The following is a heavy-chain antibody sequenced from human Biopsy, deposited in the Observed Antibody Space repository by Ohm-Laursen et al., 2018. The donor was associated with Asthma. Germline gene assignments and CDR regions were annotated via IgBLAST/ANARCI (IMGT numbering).Heavy chain of an antibody. V-gene: IGHV1-69*04. CDR2: ILTKFDIT. CDR1: GGSFSNFA. J-gene: IGHJ4*02. D-gene: IGHD3-22*01. Sequence: SVKVSCKASGGSFSNFAFSWVRQAPGHGLEWMGTILTKFDITSYAEKFQDRVTITADKSTSTTYMELSRLRSEDTAVYYCARSYDTDSYPVLVLDYWGQGTLVTVSS. CDR3: ARSYDTDSYPVLVLDY.